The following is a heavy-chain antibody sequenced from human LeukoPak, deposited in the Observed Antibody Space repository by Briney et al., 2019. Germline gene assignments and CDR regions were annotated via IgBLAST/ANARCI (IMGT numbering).Heavy chain of an antibody. CDR3: ARSHVDTGYYFDY. J-gene: IGHJ4*02. D-gene: IGHD5-18*01. CDR2: IRSKTDGGTT. CDR1: GFTFNNAW. Sequence: GGSLRLSCAAFGFTFNNAWMSWVRQAPGKGLEWVGRIRSKTDGGTTDYAAPVKGRFTISRDDSKNTLYLQMNSLRAEDTAVYYCARSHVDTGYYFDYWGQGTLVTVSS. V-gene: IGHV3-15*01.